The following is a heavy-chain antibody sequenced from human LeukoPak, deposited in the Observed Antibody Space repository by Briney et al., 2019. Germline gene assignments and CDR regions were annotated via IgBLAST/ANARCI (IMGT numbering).Heavy chain of an antibody. D-gene: IGHD6-6*01. CDR2: ISAHNGDT. CDR1: GYTISSYG. CDR3: ARGSIAGPRGNFDY. Sequence: ASVKVSCKASGYTISSYGITWVRQAPGQGLEWMGWISAHNGDTNYVQKLQGRVTMTTDTSTSTAYMELRSLRSDDTAVYYCARGSIAGPRGNFDYWGQGTLVTVSS. J-gene: IGHJ4*02. V-gene: IGHV1-18*01.